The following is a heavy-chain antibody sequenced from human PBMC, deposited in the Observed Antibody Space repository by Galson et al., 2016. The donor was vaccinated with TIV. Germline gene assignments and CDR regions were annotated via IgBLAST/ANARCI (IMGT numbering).Heavy chain of an antibody. Sequence: SGYTFTSYDINWVRQATGQGLEWMGWMNPNSENTGYAQKFRGRVTMTRNTSVKTAYMELSSLRSEDTAVYYCARSGDYGDYWGQGTLVTVSS. CDR1: GYTFTSYD. V-gene: IGHV1-8*02. CDR2: MNPNSENT. J-gene: IGHJ4*02. D-gene: IGHD4-17*01. CDR3: ARSGDYGDY.